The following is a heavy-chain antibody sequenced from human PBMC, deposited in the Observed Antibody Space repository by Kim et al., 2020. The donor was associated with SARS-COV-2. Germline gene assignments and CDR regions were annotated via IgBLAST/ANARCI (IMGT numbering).Heavy chain of an antibody. CDR3: ARGRYYYGSGSYYRAYYYGMDV. D-gene: IGHD3-10*01. V-gene: IGHV4-34*01. Sequence: SETLSLTCAVYGGSVSGYYWSWIRQPPGKGLEWIGEINHSGSTNYNPSLKSRVTISVDTSKNQFSLKLSSVTAADTAVYYCARGRYYYGSGSYYRAYYYGMDVWGQGTTVTVSS. CDR1: GGSVSGYY. J-gene: IGHJ6*02. CDR2: INHSGST.